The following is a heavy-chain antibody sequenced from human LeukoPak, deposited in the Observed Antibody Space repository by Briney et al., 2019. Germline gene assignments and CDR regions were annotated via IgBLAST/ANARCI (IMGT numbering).Heavy chain of an antibody. CDR2: IGAGGGGI. Sequence: PGGSLRLSCAASGFTFNSYAMSWVRQAPGKGLEWVSTIGAGGGGIFYADSVKGRFTISRDNSKNTLYLQMSSLRVEDTAVYSCTKDVTGRHYGGDPWGQGTLVTVSS. D-gene: IGHD4-23*01. CDR3: TKDVTGRHYGGDP. CDR1: GFTFNSYA. J-gene: IGHJ5*02. V-gene: IGHV3-23*01.